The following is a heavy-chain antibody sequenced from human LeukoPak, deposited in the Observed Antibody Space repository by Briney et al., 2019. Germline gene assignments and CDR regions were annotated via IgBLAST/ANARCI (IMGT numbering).Heavy chain of an antibody. D-gene: IGHD5-12*01. Sequence: GGSLRLSCAASGSAFDDYAVHWVRQAPGKGLEWVSLMRGDGITTYYADSVKGRFTISRDNSKNSLYLQMNSLRIEDTALYYCAKGRGYSGNAADSWGQGTLVTVSS. CDR2: MRGDGITT. V-gene: IGHV3-43*02. CDR1: GSAFDDYA. J-gene: IGHJ5*01. CDR3: AKGRGYSGNAADS.